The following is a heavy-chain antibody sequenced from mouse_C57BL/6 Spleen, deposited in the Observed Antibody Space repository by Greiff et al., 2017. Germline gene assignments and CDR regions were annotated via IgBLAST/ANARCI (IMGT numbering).Heavy chain of an antibody. J-gene: IGHJ3*01. Sequence: QVQLQQSGAELVKPGASVKISCKASGYAFSSYWMNWVQQRPGKGLEWIGQIYPGDGDTNYNGKFKGKATLTADKSSSTAYMQLSSLTSEDSAVYFCAREVTTRGAWFAYWGQGTLVTVSA. CDR2: IYPGDGDT. CDR1: GYAFSSYW. V-gene: IGHV1-80*01. D-gene: IGHD2-2*01. CDR3: AREVTTRGAWFAY.